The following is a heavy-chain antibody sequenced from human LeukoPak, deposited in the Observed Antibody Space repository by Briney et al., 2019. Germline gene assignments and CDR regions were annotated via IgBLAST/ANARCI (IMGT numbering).Heavy chain of an antibody. V-gene: IGHV4-34*01. CDR3: ARALDILTGTFDY. J-gene: IGHJ4*02. CDR1: GGSFSGYY. Sequence: SETLSLTCAVYGGSFSGYYWSWIRQPPGKGLEWIGEINHSGSTNYNPSLKSRVTISADTSKNQFSLKLSSVTAADTAVYYCARALDILTGTFDYWGQGTLVTVSS. CDR2: INHSGST. D-gene: IGHD3-9*01.